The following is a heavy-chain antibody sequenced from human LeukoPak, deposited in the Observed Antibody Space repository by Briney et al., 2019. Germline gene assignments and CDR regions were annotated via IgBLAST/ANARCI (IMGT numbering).Heavy chain of an antibody. CDR2: IYPGDSDT. D-gene: IGHD2-8*01. J-gene: IGHJ5*02. Sequence: GESLKISCKGSGYRFTNYWIGWVRPMPGKGLEWVGIIYPGDSDTRYSPSFQGQVTISADKSISTAYLQWSSLKASDTAMYYCAREAAVTNVAGRFDPWGQGTLVTVSS. V-gene: IGHV5-51*01. CDR3: AREAAVTNVAGRFDP. CDR1: GYRFTNYW.